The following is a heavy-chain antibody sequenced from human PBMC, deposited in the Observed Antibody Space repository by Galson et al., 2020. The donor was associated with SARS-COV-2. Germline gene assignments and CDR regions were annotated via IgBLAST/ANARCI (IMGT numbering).Heavy chain of an antibody. CDR3: ARAGQSPDYYYYYNLDV. CDR1: GYTFTGHY. V-gene: IGHV1-2*02. CDR2: INPNSGDT. D-gene: IGHD3-10*01. Sequence: ASVKVSCKPSGYTFTGHYMHWVRQAPGQGLEWMGWINPNSGDTKYAQKFQGRVTMTRDTSISTAYMELSRLRSDDTAIYYCARAGQSPDYYYYYNLDVWGQGTTVTVSS. J-gene: IGHJ6*02.